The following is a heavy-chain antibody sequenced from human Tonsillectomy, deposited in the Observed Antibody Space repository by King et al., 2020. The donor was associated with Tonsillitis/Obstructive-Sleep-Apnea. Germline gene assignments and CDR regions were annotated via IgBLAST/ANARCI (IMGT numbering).Heavy chain of an antibody. V-gene: IGHV3-33*01. Sequence: QLVQSGGGVVQPGRSLRLSCAASGFTFSDYGMHWVRQAPGKGLEWVSVIWYDGSDKYYADSVEGRFTISRDNSKNTLYLQMTSLRAEDTAVYYCARESDCTTTNCHIDYWGQGTLVTVSS. CDR3: ARESDCTTTNCHIDY. CDR2: IWYDGSDK. CDR1: GFTFSDYG. J-gene: IGHJ4*02. D-gene: IGHD2-2*01.